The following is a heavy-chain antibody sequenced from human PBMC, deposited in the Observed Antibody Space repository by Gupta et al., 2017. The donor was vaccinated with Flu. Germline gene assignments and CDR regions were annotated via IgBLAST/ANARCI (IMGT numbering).Heavy chain of an antibody. CDR2: ISSSSSV. CDR3: ARGHWDY. CDR1: GLTSSTYE. Sequence: EVQLVESGGGLVQPGGSLRLSCAASGLTSSTYEMNWVRRAPGKGLEWVSFISSSSSVYYADSVKGRFTISRDNAKNSLYLQMNSLRAEDTAVYYCARGHWDYWGQGTLVTVSS. V-gene: IGHV3-48*03. J-gene: IGHJ4*02.